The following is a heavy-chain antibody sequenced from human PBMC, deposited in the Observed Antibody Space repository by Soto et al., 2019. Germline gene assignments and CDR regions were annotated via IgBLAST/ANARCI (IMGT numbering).Heavy chain of an antibody. D-gene: IGHD3-3*02. CDR1: GGSISSYY. V-gene: IGHV4-4*07. J-gene: IGHJ5*02. Sequence: SETLSLTCTVSGGSISSYYWSWIRQPAGKGLEWIGRIYTSGSTNYNPPLKSRVTMSVDTSKNQFSLKLSSVTAADTAVYYCARDHVHLPQGVLGFDPWGQGTLVTGSS. CDR2: IYTSGST. CDR3: ARDHVHLPQGVLGFDP.